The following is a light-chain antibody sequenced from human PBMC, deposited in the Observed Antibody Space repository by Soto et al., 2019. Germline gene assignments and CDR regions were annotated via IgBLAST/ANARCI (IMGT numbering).Light chain of an antibody. V-gene: IGKV1-39*01. CDR1: QSISNY. J-gene: IGKJ2*01. CDR3: QQSYGIPYT. CDR2: AAS. Sequence: DIQMTQSPSSLSASVGDRVTITCRASQSISNYLNWYQQEPGKAPRFLIYAASSVQRGVPSRFSGSGSGTDFTLTITSLQPEDFAIYYCQQSYGIPYTFGQGTKLEIK.